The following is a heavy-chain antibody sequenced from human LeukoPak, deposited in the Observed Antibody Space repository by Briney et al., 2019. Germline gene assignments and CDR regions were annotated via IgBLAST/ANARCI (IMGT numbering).Heavy chain of an antibody. CDR3: ASHLTNSSREYYYYYGMDV. Sequence: GASVTVSCKASGYTFTSYYMHWGRQAPGQGLEWMGIINPSGGSTSYAQKFQGRVTMTRDTSTSTVYMELSSLRSEDTAVYYCASHLTNSSREYYYYYGMDVWGQGTTVTVSS. V-gene: IGHV1-46*01. CDR1: GYTFTSYY. J-gene: IGHJ6*02. D-gene: IGHD6-13*01. CDR2: INPSGGST.